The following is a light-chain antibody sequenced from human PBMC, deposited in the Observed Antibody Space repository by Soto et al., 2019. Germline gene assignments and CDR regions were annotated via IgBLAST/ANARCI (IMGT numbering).Light chain of an antibody. CDR1: NGHSNYA. CDR2: VKSDGSH. V-gene: IGLV4-69*01. CDR3: QTWGTGIMV. Sequence: QPVLTQSPSASASLGGSVRLTCTLSNGHSNYAIAWHQQQPEKGPRSLMKVKSDGSHIKGDGIPDRFSGSSSGAERYLTISSLQSEDEADYYCQTWGTGIMVFGGGTKVTVL. J-gene: IGLJ2*01.